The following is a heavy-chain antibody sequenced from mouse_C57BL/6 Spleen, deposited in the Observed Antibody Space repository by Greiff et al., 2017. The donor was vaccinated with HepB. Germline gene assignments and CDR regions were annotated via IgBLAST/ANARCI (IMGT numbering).Heavy chain of an antibody. D-gene: IGHD2-5*01. Sequence: VQLQQSGAELVRPGASVKLSCTASGFNIKDDYMHWVKQRPEQGLEWIGWIDPENGDTEYASKFQGKATITADTSSNTAYLQLSSLTAEDTAVYYCTTENYSNSCAYWGQGTLVTVSA. J-gene: IGHJ3*01. CDR2: IDPENGDT. CDR3: TTENYSNSCAY. CDR1: GFNIKDDY. V-gene: IGHV14-4*01.